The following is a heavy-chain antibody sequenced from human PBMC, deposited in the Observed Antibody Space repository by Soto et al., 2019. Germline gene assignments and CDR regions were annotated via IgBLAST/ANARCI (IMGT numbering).Heavy chain of an antibody. J-gene: IGHJ5*02. CDR2: ISGSGGST. V-gene: IGHV3-23*01. Sequence: EVQLLESGGGLVQPGGSLRLSCAASGFTFSSYAMSWVRQAPGKGLEWVSAISGSGGSTYYADSVKGRLPISGDNSKNTLYLQVNSLRAEDTAVYYCAKVPYRQARSWFDPWGQGTLVTVSS. CDR3: AKVPYRQARSWFDP. CDR1: GFTFSSYA. D-gene: IGHD3-16*02.